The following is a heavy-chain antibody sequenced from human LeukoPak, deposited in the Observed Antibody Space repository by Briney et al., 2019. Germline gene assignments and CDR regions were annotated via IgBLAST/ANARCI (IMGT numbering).Heavy chain of an antibody. D-gene: IGHD4-17*01. V-gene: IGHV3-23*05. J-gene: IGHJ4*02. CDR2: IWRTGDWT. CDR3: AKDRHDYGDYAFDS. Sequence: GGSLRLSCTASGFSFGDSAMHWVRQAPGKGPEWVAAIWRTGDWTHYVDSVKGRFTISRDNSKNTLYLQMNRLRVADTAIYYCAKDRHDYGDYAFDSWGQGTLVTVSS. CDR1: GFSFGDSA.